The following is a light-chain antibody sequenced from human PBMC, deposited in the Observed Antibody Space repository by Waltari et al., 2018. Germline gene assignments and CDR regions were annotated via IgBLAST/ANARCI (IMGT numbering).Light chain of an antibody. Sequence: QSVLTQPPSVSAAPRQRVTMSCSGSTSNIGNNGVSWYQQVPGQAPELLIYYDDLLPSGVADRFSGSKAGTSASLAISGRQSEDAAVYYCAAWDDGLSGLVFGGGTQLTVL. J-gene: IGLJ2*01. CDR2: YDD. V-gene: IGLV1-36*01. CDR1: TSNIGNNG. CDR3: AAWDDGLSGLV.